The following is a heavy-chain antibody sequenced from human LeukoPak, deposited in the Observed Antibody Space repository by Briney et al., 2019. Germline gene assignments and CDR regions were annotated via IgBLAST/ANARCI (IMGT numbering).Heavy chain of an antibody. CDR2: ISGSGGST. Sequence: GGSLRLSCAASGFTFSSYAMSWVRQAPGKGLECVSAISGSGGSTYYADSVKGRFTISRDNSKNTLYLQMNSLRAEDTAVYYCASVSHSSSWYPYYFDYWGQGTLVTVSS. D-gene: IGHD6-13*01. CDR3: ASVSHSSSWYPYYFDY. CDR1: GFTFSSYA. J-gene: IGHJ4*02. V-gene: IGHV3-23*01.